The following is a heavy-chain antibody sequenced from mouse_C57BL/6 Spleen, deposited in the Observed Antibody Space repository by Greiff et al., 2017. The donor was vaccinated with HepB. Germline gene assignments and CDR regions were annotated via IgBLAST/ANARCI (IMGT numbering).Heavy chain of an antibody. V-gene: IGHV14-4*01. CDR3: TTSNYWAY. CDR1: GFNIKDDY. D-gene: IGHD2-5*01. Sequence: EVQLQQSGAELVRPGASVKLSCTASGFNIKDDYMHWVKQRPEQGLEWIGWIDPENGDTEYASKFQGKATITADTSSNTAYLQLSSLTSEDTAVYYCTTSNYWAYWGQGTLFTVSA. J-gene: IGHJ3*01. CDR2: IDPENGDT.